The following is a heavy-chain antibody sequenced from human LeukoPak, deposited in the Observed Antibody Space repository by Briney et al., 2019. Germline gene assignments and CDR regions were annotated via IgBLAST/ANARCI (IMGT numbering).Heavy chain of an antibody. D-gene: IGHD2-2*01. V-gene: IGHV4-4*07. CDR3: ARVPRYCSSTSCSVPPGAFDI. CDR2: IYTSGST. J-gene: IGHJ3*02. Sequence: SETLSLTCTVSGGSISSYYWSWIRQPAGKGLEWIGRIYTSGSTNYNPSLKSRVTMSVDTSKNQFSLKLSSVTAADTAVYYCARVPRYCSSTSCSVPPGAFDIWGQGTMVTVSS. CDR1: GGSISSYY.